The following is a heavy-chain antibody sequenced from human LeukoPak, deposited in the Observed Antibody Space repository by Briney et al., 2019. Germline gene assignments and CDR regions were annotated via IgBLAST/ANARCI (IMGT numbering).Heavy chain of an antibody. Sequence: GGSLRLSCAASGFTFSSYGMHWVRQAPGKGLEWVAFIWYDGSNKYYADSVKGRFTISRDNSKNTLYLQMNSLRAEDTAVYYCAKTLHYGHFGKFDSWGQGTLVTVSS. D-gene: IGHD4-17*01. J-gene: IGHJ4*02. CDR1: GFTFSSYG. CDR2: IWYDGSNK. CDR3: AKTLHYGHFGKFDS. V-gene: IGHV3-30*02.